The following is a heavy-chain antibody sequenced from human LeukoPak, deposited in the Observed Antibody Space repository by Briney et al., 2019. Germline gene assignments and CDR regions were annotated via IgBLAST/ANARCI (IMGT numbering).Heavy chain of an antibody. V-gene: IGHV3-23*01. D-gene: IGHD2/OR15-2a*01. CDR2: ISASGGST. Sequence: GGSLRLSCAASEFTFSSYAMQWVSHAPGKGLEWVSGISASGGSTWYADSVKGRFTISRDNTKNTLYVQMNSLRAEDTAVYYRAKYVSAKGPPYALDVWGQGTTVTVSS. CDR1: EFTFSSYA. J-gene: IGHJ6*02. CDR3: AKYVSAKGPPYALDV.